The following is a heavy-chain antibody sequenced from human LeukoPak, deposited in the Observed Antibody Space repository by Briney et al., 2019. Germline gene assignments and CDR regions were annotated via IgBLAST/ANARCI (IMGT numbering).Heavy chain of an antibody. CDR3: ARGGGDIVVGVPTARFDP. CDR1: GRSLSIYY. V-gene: IGHV4-4*08. CDR2: IYSSGST. Sequence: SETLSLPCTVSGRSLSIYYWGCIRHPPGEGLEWCGYIYSSGSTKSNPPLKSRATISVATSKTPCSLKLSSVTAADTAVYYWARGGGDIVVGVPTARFDPWGQGTLVTVSS. J-gene: IGHJ5*02. D-gene: IGHD2-2*01.